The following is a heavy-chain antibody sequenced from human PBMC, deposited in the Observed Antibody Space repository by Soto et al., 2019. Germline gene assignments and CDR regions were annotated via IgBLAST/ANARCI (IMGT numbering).Heavy chain of an antibody. Sequence: GGSLRVSCAASAFTFSSYATSCVRQAPGKGLEWVSAISGSGGSTYYADSVKGRFTISRDNAKNSLYLQMNSLRAEDTAVYYCAKDLGELLFDYFDYWGQGTLVTVSS. CDR2: ISGSGGST. D-gene: IGHD3-10*01. CDR1: AFTFSSYA. J-gene: IGHJ4*02. CDR3: AKDLGELLFDYFDY. V-gene: IGHV3-23*01.